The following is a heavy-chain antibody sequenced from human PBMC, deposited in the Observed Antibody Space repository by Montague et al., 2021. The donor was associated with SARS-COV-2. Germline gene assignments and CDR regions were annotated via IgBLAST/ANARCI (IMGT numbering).Heavy chain of an antibody. CDR1: GFTFSTSW. D-gene: IGHD1-26*01. Sequence: SLRLSCAASGFTFSTSWMIWVRQAPGNGLEWVANMKPDGSEKYYVDFVKGRFTISRDNAKNSLYLQMSSLRAEDTAVYYCARGHGITWGQGTLVTVSS. CDR3: ARGHGIT. CDR2: MKPDGSEK. J-gene: IGHJ5*02. V-gene: IGHV3-7*04.